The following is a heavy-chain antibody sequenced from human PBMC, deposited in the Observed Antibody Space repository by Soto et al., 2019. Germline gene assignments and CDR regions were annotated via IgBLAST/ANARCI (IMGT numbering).Heavy chain of an antibody. CDR2: IYYSGST. D-gene: IGHD6-19*01. Sequence: PSEPLSLTCTVSGGSISSGGYYWSWIRQPPGKGLEWIGYIYYSGSTNYNPSLKSRVTISVDTSKNQFSLKLSSVTAADTAVYYCARVRVSGWTYYYYGMDVWGQGTTVTVSS. CDR3: ARVRVSGWTYYYYGMDV. V-gene: IGHV4-61*08. J-gene: IGHJ6*02. CDR1: GGSISSGGYY.